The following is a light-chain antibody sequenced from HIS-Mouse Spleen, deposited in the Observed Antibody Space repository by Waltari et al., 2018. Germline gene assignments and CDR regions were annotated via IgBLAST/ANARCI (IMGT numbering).Light chain of an antibody. CDR1: ALPKHY. Sequence: SYELTQPPSVSVSPGQTARITCSGDALPKHYAYWYQQKPGQAPVLGIYKDSGRPSWSPERFAGSSSGTTVTLTISGVQAEDEADYYCQSADSSGTYVVFGGGTKLTVL. CDR3: QSADSSGTYVV. V-gene: IGLV3-25*03. J-gene: IGLJ2*01. CDR2: KDS.